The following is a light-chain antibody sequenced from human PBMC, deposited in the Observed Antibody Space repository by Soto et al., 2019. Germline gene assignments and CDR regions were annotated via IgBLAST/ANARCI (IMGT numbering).Light chain of an antibody. CDR1: SSDVSSYDH. V-gene: IGLV2-14*03. CDR3: ISYTDRQSYL. CDR2: AVS. Sequence: QSALTQPASVSGSPGQSITIPCSGTSSDVSSYDHVAWYQQFPGKSPKLMIYAVSDRPSGVSDRFSGSKSGITASLTISGLQAEDEADYYCISYTDRQSYLFGTGTKLTVL. J-gene: IGLJ1*01.